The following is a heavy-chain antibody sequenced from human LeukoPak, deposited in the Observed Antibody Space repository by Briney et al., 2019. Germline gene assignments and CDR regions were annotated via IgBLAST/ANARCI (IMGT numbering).Heavy chain of an antibody. J-gene: IGHJ4*02. CDR2: IIPMFDTP. D-gene: IGHD2-2*01. Sequence: GASVKVSCKASGGIFSSYAIIWVRQAPGQGLEWMGDIIPMFDTPNYAQKFQGRVTITADESTSTAYMELSSLRSDDTAVYYCARGGRGRYCSATNCPGVWGQGTLVTVSS. V-gene: IGHV1-69*13. CDR3: ARGGRGRYCSATNCPGV. CDR1: GGIFSSYA.